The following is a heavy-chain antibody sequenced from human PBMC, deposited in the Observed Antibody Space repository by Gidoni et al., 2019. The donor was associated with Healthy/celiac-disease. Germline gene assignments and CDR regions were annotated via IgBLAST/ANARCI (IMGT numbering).Heavy chain of an antibody. CDR2: IKSKTDGGTT. V-gene: IGHV3-15*01. D-gene: IGHD6-19*01. CDR3: TTESQWLPIDAFDI. Sequence: EVQLVESGGGLVKPGGSLRLSCAASGFTFSNAWMSWVRQAPGKGLEWVGRIKSKTDGGTTDYAAPVKGRFTISRDDSKNTLYLQMNSLKTEDTAVYYCTTESQWLPIDAFDIWGQGTMVTVSS. J-gene: IGHJ3*02. CDR1: GFTFSNAW.